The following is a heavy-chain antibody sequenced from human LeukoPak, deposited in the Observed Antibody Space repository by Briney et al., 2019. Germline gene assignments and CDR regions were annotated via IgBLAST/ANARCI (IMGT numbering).Heavy chain of an antibody. J-gene: IGHJ4*02. CDR2: ISSSSSTI. CDR1: GFTFSDYY. Sequence: GGSLRLSCAASGFTFSDYYMSWIRQAPGKGLEWVSYISSSSSTIYYADSVKGRFTISRDNSKNTLYLQMNSLRAEDTAVYYCAKGGCTSGYCGFDYWGQGTLVTVSS. CDR3: AKGGCTSGYCGFDY. D-gene: IGHD3-22*01. V-gene: IGHV3-11*01.